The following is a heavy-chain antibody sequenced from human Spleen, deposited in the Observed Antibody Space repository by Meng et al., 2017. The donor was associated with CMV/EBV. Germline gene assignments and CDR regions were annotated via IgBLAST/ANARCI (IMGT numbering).Heavy chain of an antibody. CDR2: VSAENGDT. Sequence: QIQLVQSGPELRRPGASGKASCKASGYNFDIYGITWVRQAPGQGLEWVGWVSAENGDTDYGQKFQGRVTVTADTFTNTAYMEMRSPRSDDSAMYYCARAGAAVTTNFDFWGQGTLVTVSS. CDR1: GYNFDIYG. CDR3: ARAGAAVTTNFDF. D-gene: IGHD4-17*01. V-gene: IGHV1-18*01. J-gene: IGHJ4*02.